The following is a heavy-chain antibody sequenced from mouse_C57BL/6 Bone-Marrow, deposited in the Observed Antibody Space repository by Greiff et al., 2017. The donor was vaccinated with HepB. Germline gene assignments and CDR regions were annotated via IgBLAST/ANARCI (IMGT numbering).Heavy chain of an antibody. CDR2: INPNNGGT. Sequence: EVKLQESGPELVKPGASVKIPCKASGYTFTDYNMDWVKQSHGKSLEWIGDINPNNGGTIYNQKFKGKATLTVDKSSSTAYMELRSLTSEDTAVYYCARGDYYGSSYRYFDVWGTGTTVTVSS. V-gene: IGHV1-18*01. D-gene: IGHD1-1*01. CDR3: ARGDYYGSSYRYFDV. CDR1: GYTFTDYN. J-gene: IGHJ1*03.